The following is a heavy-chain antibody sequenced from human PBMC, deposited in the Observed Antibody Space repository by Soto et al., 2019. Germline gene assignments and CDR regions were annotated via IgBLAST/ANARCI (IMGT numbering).Heavy chain of an antibody. V-gene: IGHV4-30-4*01. CDR1: GGSISSGDYY. Sequence: PSETLSLTCTVSGGSISSGDYYWSWIRQPPGKGLEWIGYIYYSGSTYYNPSLKSRVTISVDTSKNHFSLKLSSVTAADTAVYYCARAGPRAVAGAGYYFDYWGQGTLVTGSS. CDR3: ARAGPRAVAGAGYYFDY. CDR2: IYYSGST. J-gene: IGHJ4*02. D-gene: IGHD6-19*01.